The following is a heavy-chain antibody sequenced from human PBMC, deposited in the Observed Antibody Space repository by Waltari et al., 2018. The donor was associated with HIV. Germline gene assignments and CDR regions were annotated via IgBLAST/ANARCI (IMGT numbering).Heavy chain of an antibody. CDR2: IYYSGST. V-gene: IGHV4-30-4*08. D-gene: IGHD3-3*01. Sequence: QVQLQESGPGLVKPSQTLSLTCPVPGGSLRSGAYYWSWIRQPPGKGLEWIGYIYYSGSTYYNPSLKSRGTISVDRSKNQFSLKLNSVTAADTAVYYCARTIFGVAKIYHQYGMDVWGQGTTVTVS. J-gene: IGHJ6*02. CDR3: ARTIFGVAKIYHQYGMDV. CDR1: GGSLRSGAYY.